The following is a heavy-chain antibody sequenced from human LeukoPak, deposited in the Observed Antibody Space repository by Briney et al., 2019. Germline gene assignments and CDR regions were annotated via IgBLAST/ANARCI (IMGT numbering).Heavy chain of an antibody. D-gene: IGHD3-16*01. Sequence: PSETLSLTCTVSGGSISNYYWTWIRQPPGTGLEWIGYVYNSGNTNYNPSLRGRVTISMDASKKQLSLKLNSVTAADTAVYFCARRNVLTEGEAFDIWGQGTLVTVSS. V-gene: IGHV4-59*08. CDR2: VYNSGNT. CDR1: GGSISNYY. J-gene: IGHJ3*02. CDR3: ARRNVLTEGEAFDI.